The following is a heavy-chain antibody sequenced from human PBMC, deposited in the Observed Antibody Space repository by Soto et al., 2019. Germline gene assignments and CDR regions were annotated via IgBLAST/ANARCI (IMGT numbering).Heavy chain of an antibody. D-gene: IGHD3-10*01. CDR2: ISSSSTM. J-gene: IGHJ6*02. V-gene: IGHV3-48*01. CDR1: GFTFSSYS. CDR3: ARPTFFFGSGSYSANAYAMDV. Sequence: GGSLRLSCAASGFTFSSYSMNWVRQAPGKGLEWISYISSSSTMYYADSVKGRFTVSRDNAKNSLSLQMNSLRAEDTAVYYCARPTFFFGSGSYSANAYAMDVWGQGTTVTVSS.